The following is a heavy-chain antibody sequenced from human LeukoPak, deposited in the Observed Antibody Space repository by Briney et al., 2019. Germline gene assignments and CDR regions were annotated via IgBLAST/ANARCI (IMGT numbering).Heavy chain of an antibody. CDR3: ARCGSESDY. J-gene: IGHJ4*02. CDR1: GFTFSGYW. V-gene: IGHV3-7*01. CDR2: IKEDGSQK. D-gene: IGHD1-26*01. Sequence: GGSLRLSCAASGFTFSGYWMTWVRQAPGKGLEWVANIKEDGSQKNYVDSVKGRFTISRDNARDSLYLQMDSLRAEDTAVYYCARCGSESDYWGQGTLVTVSS.